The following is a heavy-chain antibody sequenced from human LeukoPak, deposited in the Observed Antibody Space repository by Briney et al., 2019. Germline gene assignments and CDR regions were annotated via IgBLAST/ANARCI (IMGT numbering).Heavy chain of an antibody. Sequence: MNXXRQTXGKXXXXXXXXSISSSYIYYADSVKARFTISRDNAKNSLYLQMNSLRAEDTAVYYCARDKSGYSGYDLDYWGQGSLVTVSS. D-gene: IGHD5-12*01. V-gene: IGHV3-21*01. CDR3: ARDKSGYSGYDLDY. CDR2: XSISSSYI. J-gene: IGHJ4*02.